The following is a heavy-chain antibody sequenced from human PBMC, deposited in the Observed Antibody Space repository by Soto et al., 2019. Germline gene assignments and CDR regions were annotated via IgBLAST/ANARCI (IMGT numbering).Heavy chain of an antibody. J-gene: IGHJ6*02. CDR1: GFTFSSYG. CDR3: AKDVQLWSWAYGMDV. D-gene: IGHD5-18*01. Sequence: GGSLRLSCAASGFTFSSYGMHWVRQAPGKGLEWVAVISYDGSNKYYADSVKGRFTISRDNSKNTLYLQMNSLRAEDTAVYYCAKDVQLWSWAYGMDVWGQGTTVTVSS. CDR2: ISYDGSNK. V-gene: IGHV3-30*18.